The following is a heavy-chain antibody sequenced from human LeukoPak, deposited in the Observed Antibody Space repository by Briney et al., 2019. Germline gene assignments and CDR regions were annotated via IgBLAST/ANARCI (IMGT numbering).Heavy chain of an antibody. J-gene: IGHJ4*02. D-gene: IGHD3-22*01. Sequence: GGSLRLSCTASGFNFGSDAMHWVRQAPGKGLEWVAFIWSDGSNDHYADSVKGRFTISRDNSKNTVCLQMNSLRVEDTAVYYCAKGPHYFDSSGYLYYFDYWGQGTLVTVSS. CDR1: GFNFGSDA. V-gene: IGHV3-30*02. CDR3: AKGPHYFDSSGYLYYFDY. CDR2: IWSDGSND.